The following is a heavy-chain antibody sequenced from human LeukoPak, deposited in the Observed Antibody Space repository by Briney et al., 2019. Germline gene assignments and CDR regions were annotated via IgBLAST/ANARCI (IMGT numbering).Heavy chain of an antibody. V-gene: IGHV4-39*07. J-gene: IGHJ4*02. Sequence: AETLSLTCTVSGVSFSSSPYFRGRIRQPPGKGLEWIGSIFYSGSTYYNPSLKSRVTVSVDSSKSQFSLKMSSLTAADTAIYYCAGGRGYEPVVFYFDSWGQGTQVTVSS. CDR2: IFYSGST. CDR3: AGGRGYEPVVFYFDS. CDR1: GVSFSSSPYF. D-gene: IGHD1-1*01.